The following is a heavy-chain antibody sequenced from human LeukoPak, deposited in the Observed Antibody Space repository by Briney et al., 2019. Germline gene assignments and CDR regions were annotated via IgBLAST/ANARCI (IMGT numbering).Heavy chain of an antibody. CDR1: GFTFSSYE. CDR3: ARAFDY. V-gene: IGHV3-48*03. Sequence: GGSLRLSRAASGFTFSSYEMNWVRQAPGKGLERVSYISSSSNTMYYADSVKGRFTISRDNAKNSLYLQMNSLRDEDTAVYYCARAFDYWGQGTLVTVSS. J-gene: IGHJ4*02. CDR2: ISSSSNTM.